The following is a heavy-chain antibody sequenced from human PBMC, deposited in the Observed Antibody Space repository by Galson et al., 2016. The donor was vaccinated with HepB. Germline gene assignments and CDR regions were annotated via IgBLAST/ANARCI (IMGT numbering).Heavy chain of an antibody. Sequence: SLRLSCAASGFTFGVYAMRWFRQAPGKGLEWVGFISSNTYGGKSEYAVSVKGRFTISRDDSNSIAYLQMNSLKTEDTAVYYCTPTWLGVGTSSWGQGTLVTVSS. CDR3: TPTWLGVGTSS. D-gene: IGHD1-26*01. V-gene: IGHV3-49*03. CDR2: ISSNTYGGKS. J-gene: IGHJ4*02. CDR1: GFTFGVYA.